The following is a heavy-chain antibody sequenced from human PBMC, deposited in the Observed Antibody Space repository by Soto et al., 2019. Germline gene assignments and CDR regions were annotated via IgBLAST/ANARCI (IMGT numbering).Heavy chain of an antibody. J-gene: IGHJ4*02. CDR1: EFTFSNYG. V-gene: IGHV3-23*01. CDR2: ISYGGGTT. D-gene: IGHD3-22*01. CDR3: AKNPGYYYDSTGYHFDY. Sequence: GSLRLSCAASEFTFSNYGMSWVRQAPGKGLEWVSAISYGGGTTYYADSVKGRFTISRDNSKNTLYLQMNSLRAEDTAVYYCAKNPGYYYDSTGYHFDYWGQGTLLTVSS.